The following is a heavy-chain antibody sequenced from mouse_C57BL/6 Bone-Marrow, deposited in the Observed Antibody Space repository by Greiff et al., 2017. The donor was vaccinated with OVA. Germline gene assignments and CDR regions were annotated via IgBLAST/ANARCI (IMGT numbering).Heavy chain of an antibody. D-gene: IGHD1-1*01. CDR3: AREPYYYGSRAPPWFAY. Sequence: VQLQQSGAELARPGASVKLSCKASGYTFTSYGISWVKQRTGQGLEWIGEIYPRSGNTYYNEKFKGKATLTADKSSSTAYMELRSLTSEDSAVYFCAREPYYYGSRAPPWFAYWGQGTLVTVSA. V-gene: IGHV1-81*01. J-gene: IGHJ3*01. CDR2: IYPRSGNT. CDR1: GYTFTSYG.